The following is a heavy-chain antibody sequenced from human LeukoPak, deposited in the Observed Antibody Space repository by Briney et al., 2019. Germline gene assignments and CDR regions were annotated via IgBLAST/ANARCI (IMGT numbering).Heavy chain of an antibody. V-gene: IGHV1-69*05. J-gene: IGHJ4*02. CDR2: IIPIFGTA. D-gene: IGHD3-22*01. Sequence: SVKVSCKASGGTFSSYAISWVRQAPGQGLEWMGGIIPIFGTANYAQKFQGRVTITTDESTSTAYMELSSLRSEDTAVYYCASSIDYYDGSYLDYWGQGTLVTVSS. CDR1: GGTFSSYA. CDR3: ASSIDYYDGSYLDY.